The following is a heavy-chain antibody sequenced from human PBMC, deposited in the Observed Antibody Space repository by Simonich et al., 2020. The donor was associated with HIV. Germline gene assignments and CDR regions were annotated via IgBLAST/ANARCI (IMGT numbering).Heavy chain of an antibody. CDR1: GFTFSSSA. D-gene: IGHD3-16*01. Sequence: VQLVESGGGVVQTGRSLRLSCAASGFTFSSSAMHWVRQAPGKGLGRVAVISYDGSNKYYADSVKGRFTTPRDNSKNTLYLQMNSLRAEDTAVYYCASGGSISSVWADDYWGQGTLVTVSS. J-gene: IGHJ4*02. CDR3: ASGGSISSVWADDY. CDR2: ISYDGSNK. V-gene: IGHV3-30*07.